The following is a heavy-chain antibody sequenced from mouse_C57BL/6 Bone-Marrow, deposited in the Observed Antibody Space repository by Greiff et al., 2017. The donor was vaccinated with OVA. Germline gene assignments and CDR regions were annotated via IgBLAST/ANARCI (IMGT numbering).Heavy chain of an antibody. CDR3: ARGDYSNSRFAY. D-gene: IGHD2-5*01. CDR2: INPNNGGT. CDR1: GYTFTDYN. Sequence: VQLQQSGPELVKPGASVKMSCKASGYTFTDYNMHWVKQSHGKSLEWIGYINPNNGGTSYNQKFKGKATLTVNKSSSTAYMELRSLTSEDSAVYYCARGDYSNSRFAYWGQGTLVTVSA. J-gene: IGHJ3*01. V-gene: IGHV1-22*01.